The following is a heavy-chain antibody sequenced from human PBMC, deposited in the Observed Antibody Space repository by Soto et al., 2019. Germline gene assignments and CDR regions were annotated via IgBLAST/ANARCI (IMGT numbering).Heavy chain of an antibody. CDR2: INTDGSIT. Sequence: HPGGSLRLSCAASGLIFSNYNMHWVRQAPGKGLVWVSRINTDGSITDYADSVKGRFTVSRDNPKNTLYLQMNSLRAEDTAVYYCARDTDGLHYWGQGTLVTVSS. CDR3: ARDTDGLHY. J-gene: IGHJ4*02. CDR1: GLIFSNYN. V-gene: IGHV3-74*01.